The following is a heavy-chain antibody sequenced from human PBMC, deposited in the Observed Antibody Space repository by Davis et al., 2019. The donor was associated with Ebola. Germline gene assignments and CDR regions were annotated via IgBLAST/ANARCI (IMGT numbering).Heavy chain of an antibody. CDR2: IKQDGSDT. V-gene: IGHV3-7*01. CDR1: GFIVTSAF. J-gene: IGHJ5*02. CDR3: ASGLRGYSYGNWFDT. D-gene: IGHD5-18*01. Sequence: GESLKISCAASGFIVTSAFMKWVRQAPGKGLEWVANIKQDGSDTYYVDSMKGRFTISRDNAKNSLFLQMNSLRAEDTAVYYCASGLRGYSYGNWFDTWGQGTLVTVSS.